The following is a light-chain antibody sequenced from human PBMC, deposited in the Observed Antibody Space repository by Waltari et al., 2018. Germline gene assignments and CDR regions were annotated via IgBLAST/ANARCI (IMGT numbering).Light chain of an antibody. CDR1: QSVSSY. J-gene: IGKJ5*01. CDR2: DAS. Sequence: EIVLTQSPATLSLSPGERATLSCRASQSVSSYLAWYQQKPGQAPRPLFYDASNRATGSPARFSGSGSGTDFTLTISSLEPEDFAVYYCQQRSNWPPITFGQGTRLEIK. CDR3: QQRSNWPPIT. V-gene: IGKV3-11*01.